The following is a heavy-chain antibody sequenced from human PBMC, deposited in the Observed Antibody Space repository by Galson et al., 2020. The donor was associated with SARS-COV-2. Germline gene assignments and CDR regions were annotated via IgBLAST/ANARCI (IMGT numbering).Heavy chain of an antibody. V-gene: IGHV5-51*01. Sequence: GESLKISCKGSGYSFTSYWIGWVRQLPGKGLEWMGIIYPGDPDTRYSPSFQGQVTISADKSISTAYLQWSSLKASDTAMYYCARLSARSWTQPVGYFDYWGQGTLVTVSS. CDR1: GYSFTSYW. J-gene: IGHJ4*02. CDR3: ARLSARSWTQPVGYFDY. D-gene: IGHD6-6*01. CDR2: IYPGDPDT.